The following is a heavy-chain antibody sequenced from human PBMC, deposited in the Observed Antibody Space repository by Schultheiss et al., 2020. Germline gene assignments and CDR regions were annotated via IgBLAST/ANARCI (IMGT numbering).Heavy chain of an antibody. J-gene: IGHJ4*02. CDR3: ASGWQVAGSERKPYTRPRKDY. CDR2: IKQDGSEK. CDR1: GFTFSSYW. D-gene: IGHD6-19*01. Sequence: GESLKISCAASGFTFSSYWMSWVRQAPGKGLEWVANIKQDGSEKYYVDSVKGRFTISRDNAKNSLYLQMNSLRAEDTAVYYCASGWQVAGSERKPYTRPRKDYWGQGTLVTVSS. V-gene: IGHV3-7*03.